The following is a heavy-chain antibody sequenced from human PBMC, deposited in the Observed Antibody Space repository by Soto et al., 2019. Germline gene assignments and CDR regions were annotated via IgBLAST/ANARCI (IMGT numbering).Heavy chain of an antibody. D-gene: IGHD3-22*01. CDR1: GYSISTYY. J-gene: IGHJ4*02. Sequence: PXETLSLTCTVSGYSISTYYWSWIRQPPGKGLDWIGYIYYSGTTNYNPSLKSRVTISVDTSKNQFSLKLTSVTAADTAVYYCARLNYFDSYYFDYWGQGTLVTVSS. V-gene: IGHV4-59*01. CDR3: ARLNYFDSYYFDY. CDR2: IYYSGTT.